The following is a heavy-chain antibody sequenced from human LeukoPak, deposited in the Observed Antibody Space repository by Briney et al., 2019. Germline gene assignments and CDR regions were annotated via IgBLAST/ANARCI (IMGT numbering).Heavy chain of an antibody. CDR1: GYSFTNYW. CDR2: IDPSDSYT. J-gene: IGHJ6*02. Sequence: GESLKISCKGSGYSFTNYWITWVRQMPGKGLEWMGRIDPSDSYTNYSPSFQGHVTISGDKSISTAYLQWSSLKASDTAMYYCARLYYDSSVYHTRAYGMDVWGQGTTVTVSS. V-gene: IGHV5-10-1*01. CDR3: ARLYYDSSVYHTRAYGMDV. D-gene: IGHD3-22*01.